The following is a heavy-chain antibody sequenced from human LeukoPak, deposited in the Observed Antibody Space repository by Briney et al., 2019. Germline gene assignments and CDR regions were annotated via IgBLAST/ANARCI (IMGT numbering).Heavy chain of an antibody. J-gene: IGHJ6*03. CDR3: ASIDSSSWSITHLVYYYYMDV. CDR2: ISSSSSYI. CDR1: GFTFSSYS. Sequence: PGGSLRLSCAASGFTFSSYSMNWVRQAPGKGLEWVSSISSSSSYIYYADSVKGRFAISRDNAKNSLYLQMNSLRAEDTAVYYCASIDSSSWSITHLVYYYYMDVWGKGTTVTVSS. V-gene: IGHV3-21*01. D-gene: IGHD6-13*01.